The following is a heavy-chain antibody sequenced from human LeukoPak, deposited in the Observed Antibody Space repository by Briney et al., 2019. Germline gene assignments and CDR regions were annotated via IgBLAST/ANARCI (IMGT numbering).Heavy chain of an antibody. Sequence: ASVKVSCKASGYTFTTYYIYWVRQAPGQGLEWMGMINPSGGTTSYAQNFQGRVTMTTDTSTSTAYMELRSLRSDDTAVYYCARDLLRGYYDSSGYYLTYWGQGTLVTVSS. J-gene: IGHJ4*02. CDR2: INPSGGTT. D-gene: IGHD3-22*01. CDR1: GYTFTTYY. CDR3: ARDLLRGYYDSSGYYLTY. V-gene: IGHV1-46*01.